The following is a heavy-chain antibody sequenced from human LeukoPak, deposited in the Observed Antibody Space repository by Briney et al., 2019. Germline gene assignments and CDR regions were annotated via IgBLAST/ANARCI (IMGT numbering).Heavy chain of an antibody. J-gene: IGHJ4*02. V-gene: IGHV1-18*01. Sequence: ASVKVSCKASGYTFTSYGISWVRRAPGQGLEWMGWISAYNGNTNYAQKLQGRVTMTTDTSTSTAYMELRSLRPDDTAVYYCARVGDPDYYFDYWGQGTLVTVSS. D-gene: IGHD1-26*01. CDR2: ISAYNGNT. CDR1: GYTFTSYG. CDR3: ARVGDPDYYFDY.